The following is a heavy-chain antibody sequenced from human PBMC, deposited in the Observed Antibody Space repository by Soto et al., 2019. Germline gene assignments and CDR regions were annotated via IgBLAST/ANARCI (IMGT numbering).Heavy chain of an antibody. V-gene: IGHV3-30*18. J-gene: IGHJ4*02. CDR3: AKGADDSLFDY. CDR2: ISYDGSNK. CDR1: GFTFSSYG. D-gene: IGHD2-21*02. Sequence: FLRLSCAASGFTFSSYGMHWVRQAPGKGLEWVAVISYDGSNKYYEDSVKGRFTISRDNSKNTLYLQMNSLRAEDTAVYYCAKGADDSLFDYWGQGTLVTVSS.